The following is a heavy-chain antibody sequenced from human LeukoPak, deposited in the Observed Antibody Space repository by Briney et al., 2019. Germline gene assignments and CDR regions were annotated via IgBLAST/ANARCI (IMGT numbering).Heavy chain of an antibody. Sequence: QTGGSLRLSCAASGFTFSSYGMHWVRQAPGKGLEWVAVISYDGSNKYYADSVKGRFTISRDNSKNTLYLQMNSLRAEDTAVYYCARGVGSSWPGWFDPWGQGTLVTVSS. CDR2: ISYDGSNK. CDR3: ARGVGSSWPGWFDP. CDR1: GFTFSSYG. V-gene: IGHV3-30*03. D-gene: IGHD6-13*01. J-gene: IGHJ5*02.